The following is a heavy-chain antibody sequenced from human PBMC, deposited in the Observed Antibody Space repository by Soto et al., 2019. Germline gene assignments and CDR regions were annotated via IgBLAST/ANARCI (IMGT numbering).Heavy chain of an antibody. CDR3: ARAPLNPHCISTSCYSPNYYYYGMDV. D-gene: IGHD2-2*01. J-gene: IGHJ6*02. CDR1: GGSISSGGYY. V-gene: IGHV4-31*03. CDR2: IYYSGST. Sequence: QVQLQESGPGRVKPSQTLSLTCTVSGGSISSGGYYWSWIRQHPGKGLEWIGYIYYSGSTYYNPSLTSRVTISVDTSKNQFSLKLSSVTASDTAVYYCARAPLNPHCISTSCYSPNYYYYGMDVWGQGTTVTVSS.